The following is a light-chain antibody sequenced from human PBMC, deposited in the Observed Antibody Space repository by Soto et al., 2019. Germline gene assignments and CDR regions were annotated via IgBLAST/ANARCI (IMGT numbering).Light chain of an antibody. J-gene: IGLJ1*01. CDR2: DVS. CDR3: SSYTSSSTTYV. Sequence: QSALTQPASVSGSPGQSITISCTGTSSDVGGYNYVSWYQHHPGKAPKLMIFDVSNRPSGVSNRFSGSKSANTASLTISGLQAEDEAEYYCSSYTSSSTTYVFGTGTKLTVL. CDR1: SSDVGGYNY. V-gene: IGLV2-14*03.